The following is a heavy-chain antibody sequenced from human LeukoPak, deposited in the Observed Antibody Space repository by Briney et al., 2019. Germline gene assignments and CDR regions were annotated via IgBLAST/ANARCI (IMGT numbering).Heavy chain of an antibody. CDR3: ARGSTTAYYYYYYMDV. D-gene: IGHD2/OR15-2a*01. J-gene: IGHJ6*03. Sequence: KPGGSLRLSCAASGFTFSSYSMNWVRQAPGKGLEWVSSISSSSSYIYYADSVKGRFTISRDNAKNVLYLQMNSLRAEDTAVYYCARGSTTAYYYYYYMDVWGKGTTVTVSS. CDR1: GFTFSSYS. CDR2: ISSSSSYI. V-gene: IGHV3-21*01.